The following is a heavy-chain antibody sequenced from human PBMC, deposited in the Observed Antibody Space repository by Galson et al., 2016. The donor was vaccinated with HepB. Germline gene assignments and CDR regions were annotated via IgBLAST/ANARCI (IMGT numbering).Heavy chain of an antibody. CDR3: ARAYCGGDCLSDNILYQYGLDV. CDR1: GFSLSTRGVG. J-gene: IGHJ6*02. CDR2: IYWDDDK. V-gene: IGHV2-5*02. D-gene: IGHD2-21*01. Sequence: PALVKPTQTLTLTCTFSGFSLSTRGVGVGWIRQPPGEALEWLTLIYWDDDKRYNPSLKSRLTVTKDTSKSQVVLTMTNVDPVDTATYYCARAYCGGDCLSDNILYQYGLDVWGQGTTVTVSS.